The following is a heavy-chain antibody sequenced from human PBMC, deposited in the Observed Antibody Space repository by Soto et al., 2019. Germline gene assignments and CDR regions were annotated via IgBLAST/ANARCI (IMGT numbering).Heavy chain of an antibody. CDR1: GYTFTDYG. D-gene: IGHD1-7*01. J-gene: IGHJ3*01. V-gene: IGHV1-18*04. CDR3: ARGGWNYGTGAFDV. Sequence: QGQLVQSGAEVKTPGASVKVSCHASGYTFTDYGINWERHAPGQGLEWLAWISTYNGKTHHVSTVQGRLTLTTDTSTSTAYMDLRSLRSDDTAVYYCARGGWNYGTGAFDVWGQGTMVTVSS. CDR2: ISTYNGKT.